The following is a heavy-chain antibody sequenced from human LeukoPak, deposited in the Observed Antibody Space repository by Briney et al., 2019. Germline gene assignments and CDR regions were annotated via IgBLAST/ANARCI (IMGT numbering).Heavy chain of an antibody. J-gene: IGHJ6*02. CDR1: GFTFSSYG. V-gene: IGHV3-30*02. CDR3: ARVRGPDSSGSDASYYYYGMDV. D-gene: IGHD6-19*01. CDR2: IRYDGSNK. Sequence: PGGSLRLSCAASGFTFSSYGMHWVRQAPGKGLEWVAFIRYDGSNKYYADSVKGRFTISRDNSKNTLYLQMNSLRAEDTAVYYCARVRGPDSSGSDASYYYYGMDVWGQGTTVTVSS.